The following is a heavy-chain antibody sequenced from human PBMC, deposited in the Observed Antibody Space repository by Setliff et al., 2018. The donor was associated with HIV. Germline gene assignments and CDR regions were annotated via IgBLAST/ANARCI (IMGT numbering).Heavy chain of an antibody. CDR2: IYYSGST. V-gene: IGHV4-39*07. CDR3: AREQTTETTMGFAFDI. Sequence: SETLSLTCTVSGGSISSSPYYWGWIRQPPGKGLEWIGSIYYSGSTFYNPSLKSRVSISVDTSKTQFSLRLNSVTAADTAVYYCAREQTTETTMGFAFDIWGQGTVVTVSS. J-gene: IGHJ3*02. D-gene: IGHD4-17*01. CDR1: GGSISSSPYY.